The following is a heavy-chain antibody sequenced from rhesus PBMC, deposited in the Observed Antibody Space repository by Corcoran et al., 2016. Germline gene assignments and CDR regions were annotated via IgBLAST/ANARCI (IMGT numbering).Heavy chain of an antibody. CDR3: ARRHGPFDY. CDR1: GGSISSDYD. CDR2: IYGSKGDT. V-gene: IGHV4-76*01. J-gene: IGHJ4*01. Sequence: QVQLQESGPGVLKPSETLSLTCAVSGGSISSDYDWSWIRQPPGKGLECIGYIYGSKGDTNYNPSPKTRVTSSKYASRNQFSLRLKSVTAADTAVYYCARRHGPFDYWGQGLLVTVSS.